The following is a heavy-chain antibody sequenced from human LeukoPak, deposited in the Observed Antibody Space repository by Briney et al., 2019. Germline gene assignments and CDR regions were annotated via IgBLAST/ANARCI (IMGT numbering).Heavy chain of an antibody. CDR3: AKGFEYDSSGYYYYHYGMDV. CDR1: GFTFSSHG. CDR2: VSPSGDIT. V-gene: IGHV3-23*01. J-gene: IGHJ6*02. D-gene: IGHD3-22*01. Sequence: GGSLRLSCVASGFTFSSHGMDWVRQAPGMGLEWVSGVSPSGDITYYADSVKGRFTISGDNSKNTLNLQMKSLRAEDTAVYYCAKGFEYDSSGYYYYHYGMDVWGQGTTVTVSS.